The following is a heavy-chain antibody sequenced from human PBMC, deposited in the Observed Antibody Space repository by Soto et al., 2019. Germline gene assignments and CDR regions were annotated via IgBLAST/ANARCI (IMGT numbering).Heavy chain of an antibody. V-gene: IGHV6-1*01. CDR1: GDSVSSNSAA. D-gene: IGHD4-17*01. J-gene: IGHJ4*02. CDR2: TYYRSKWYN. CDR3: AREVGFTVTSRKKYYFDY. Sequence: SQTLSVTCAISGDSVSSNSAAWNWIRQSPSRGLEWLGRTYYRSKWYNDYAVSVKSRITINPDTSKNQFSLQLNSVTPEDTAVYYCAREVGFTVTSRKKYYFDYWGQGTLVTVSS.